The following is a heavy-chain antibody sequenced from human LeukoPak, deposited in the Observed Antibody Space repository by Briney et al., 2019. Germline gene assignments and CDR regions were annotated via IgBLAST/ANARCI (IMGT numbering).Heavy chain of an antibody. D-gene: IGHD5-12*01. CDR2: MNPNSGNT. CDR3: ARKYSGYDPYYYYYMDV. J-gene: IGHJ6*03. CDR1: GYTFTSYD. Sequence: ASVKVSCKASGYTFTSYDINWVRQATGQGLEWMGWMNPNSGNTGYAQKFQGRVTMTRNTSISTAYMELSSLRSEDTAVYYCARKYSGYDPYYYYYMDVWGKGPTVTVSS. V-gene: IGHV1-8*01.